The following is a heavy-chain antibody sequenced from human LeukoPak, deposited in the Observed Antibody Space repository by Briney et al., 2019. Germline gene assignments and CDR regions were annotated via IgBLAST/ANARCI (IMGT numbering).Heavy chain of an antibody. Sequence: SETLSLTCTVSGGPISSYYWSWIRQPPGKGREGIGYIYYSGSTNYNPSLKSRVTISVDTSTDHLSLKLSSMTDSDTAVYYCARGLGIAVAGPVSAFDYCGQGSLVTASS. CDR1: GGPISSYY. D-gene: IGHD6-19*01. CDR3: ARGLGIAVAGPVSAFDY. J-gene: IGHJ4*02. V-gene: IGHV4-59*12. CDR2: IYYSGST.